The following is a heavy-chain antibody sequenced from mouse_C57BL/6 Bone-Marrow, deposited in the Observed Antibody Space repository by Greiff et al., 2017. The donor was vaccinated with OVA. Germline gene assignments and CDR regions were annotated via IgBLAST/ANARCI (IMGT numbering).Heavy chain of an antibody. J-gene: IGHJ4*01. V-gene: IGHV1-64*01. CDR3: ARGSNYDYYAMDY. D-gene: IGHD2-5*01. CDR2: IHPNSGST. CDR1: GYTFTSYW. Sequence: QVQLQQPGAELVKPGASVKLSCKASGYTFTSYWMHWVKQRPGQGLEWIGMIHPNSGSTNYNEKFKSEATLTVDKSSSTAYMQLSSLTSEDSAVYYCARGSNYDYYAMDYWGQGTSVTVSS.